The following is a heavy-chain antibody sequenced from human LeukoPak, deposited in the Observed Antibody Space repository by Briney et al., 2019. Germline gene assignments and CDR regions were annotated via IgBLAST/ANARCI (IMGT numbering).Heavy chain of an antibody. V-gene: IGHV3-11*04. CDR2: VTTTGDPV. CDR1: GFIFNEFY. Sequence: PGGSLRLSCSASGFIFNEFYMSWIRQAPGKGLECISYVTTTGDPVYYTDSVKGRFTISRGNAKNSLFLQMTSLRDEDTAVYYCARLVIDSPSSYYMDVWGNGTTVTVSS. J-gene: IGHJ6*03. D-gene: IGHD2-21*01. CDR3: ARLVIDSPSSYYMDV.